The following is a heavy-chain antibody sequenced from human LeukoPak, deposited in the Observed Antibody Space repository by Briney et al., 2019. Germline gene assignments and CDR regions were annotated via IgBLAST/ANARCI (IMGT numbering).Heavy chain of an antibody. CDR2: ISGSGDNT. V-gene: IGHV3-23*01. J-gene: IGHJ4*02. CDR1: GFTFSSYA. Sequence: GGSLRLSXAASGFTFSSYAMTWVRQAPGKGLEWVSGISGSGDNTYYAESVKGRFTISRDNSKNTVYLQMNTLRAEDTAVYYCAKDATPYYWGQGTLVTVSS. D-gene: IGHD2-15*01. CDR3: AKDATPYY.